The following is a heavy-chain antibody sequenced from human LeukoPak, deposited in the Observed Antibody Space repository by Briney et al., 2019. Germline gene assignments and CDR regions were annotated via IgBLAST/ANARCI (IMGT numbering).Heavy chain of an antibody. V-gene: IGHV4-39*07. CDR1: GGSISSSSYY. CDR2: IYYSGST. CDR3: VCGTGLYLRDNYFDP. Sequence: KSSEILSLTCTVSGGSISSSSYYWGWIRQPPGKGLEWIGSIYYSGSTYYNPSLKSRVTMSVDTSKNQFSLKLSSVTAADTALYYCVCGTGLYLRDNYFDPWGQGTLVIVSS. J-gene: IGHJ5*02. D-gene: IGHD3-16*01.